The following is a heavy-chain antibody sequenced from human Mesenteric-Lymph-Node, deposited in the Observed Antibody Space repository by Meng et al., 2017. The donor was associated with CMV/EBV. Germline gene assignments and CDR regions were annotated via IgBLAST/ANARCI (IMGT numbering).Heavy chain of an antibody. CDR1: GFTFKGYY. D-gene: IGHD2-2*01. CDR3: ARDQGYCSSTSCYIFDY. Sequence: ASVKVSCKASGFTFKGYYIYWVRQAPGQGLEWMGLINLKSGGTTYAQKFEGRVTMTRDTSISTVYMELSRLRSDDTAVYYCARDQGYCSSTSCYIFDYWGQGTLVTVSS. CDR2: INLKSGGT. V-gene: IGHV1-2*02. J-gene: IGHJ4*02.